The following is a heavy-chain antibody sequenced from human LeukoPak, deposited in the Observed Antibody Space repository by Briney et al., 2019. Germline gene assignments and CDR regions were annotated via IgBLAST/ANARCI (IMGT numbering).Heavy chain of an antibody. D-gene: IGHD1-26*01. CDR3: AKDHGNSGGC. CDR2: ISYDGSNK. J-gene: IGHJ4*02. Sequence: GGSLRLSCAASGFTFSSYGMHWVRQAPGKGLEWVAVISYDGSNKYYADSVKGRFTISRDNSKNTLYLQMNSLRAEDTAVYYCAKDHGNSGGCWGQGTLVTVSS. V-gene: IGHV3-30*18. CDR1: GFTFSSYG.